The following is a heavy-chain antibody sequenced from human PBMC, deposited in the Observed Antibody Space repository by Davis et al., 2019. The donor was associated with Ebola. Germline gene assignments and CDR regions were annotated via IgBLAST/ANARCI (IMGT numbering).Heavy chain of an antibody. Sequence: PGGSLRLSCAASAFTVSSNYMTWVRQAPGKGLEWVSIIYSGAGGSTYYADSVKGRFTISRDNSRSTLYLQMNSLRADDTAVYYCASRTYGSRSYWGQGTLVTVSS. CDR2: IYSGAGGST. V-gene: IGHV3-53*01. D-gene: IGHD3-10*01. CDR3: ASRTYGSRSY. CDR1: AFTVSSNY. J-gene: IGHJ4*02.